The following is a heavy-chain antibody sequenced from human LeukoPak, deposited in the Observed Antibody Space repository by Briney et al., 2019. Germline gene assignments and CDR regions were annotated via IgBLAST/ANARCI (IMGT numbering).Heavy chain of an antibody. V-gene: IGHV3-53*01. CDR3: ARDPYYYDSSGYYPGAFDI. Sequence: GGSLRLSCAASGFTVSSNYMSWVRQAPGKGLEWVSVIYSGGSTYYADSVKGRFTISRDNSKNTLYLQMNSLRAEDTAVYYCARDPYYYDSSGYYPGAFDIWGQGTMVTVSS. D-gene: IGHD3-22*01. J-gene: IGHJ3*02. CDR2: IYSGGST. CDR1: GFTVSSNY.